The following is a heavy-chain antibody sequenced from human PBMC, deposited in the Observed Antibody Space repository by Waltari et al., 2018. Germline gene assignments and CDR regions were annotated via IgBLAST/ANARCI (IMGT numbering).Heavy chain of an antibody. V-gene: IGHV3-66*02. J-gene: IGHJ4*02. D-gene: IGHD5-18*01. Sequence: EVQLVESGGGVVQPGGSLRLSCAGSGFTVSSNYMNWFRQTPGKGLEWVSIIYSGCSTYYADSVKGRFTISRDNSKNTLHLQMNSLRAEDTAVYFCSYGRFEYWGQGTLVTVSS. CDR1: GFTVSSNY. CDR2: IYSGCST. CDR3: SYGRFEY.